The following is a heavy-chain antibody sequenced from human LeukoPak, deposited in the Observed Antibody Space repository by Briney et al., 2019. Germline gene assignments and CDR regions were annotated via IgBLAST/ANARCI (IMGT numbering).Heavy chain of an antibody. V-gene: IGHV1-69*13. J-gene: IGHJ6*02. Sequence: ASVKVSCTASGGTFIRYAISWVRQAPGQGLEWMGGIIPIFGTANYAQKFQGRVTITADESTSTAYMELSSLRSEDTAVYYCASGSFRRYYYGMDVWGQGTTVTVSS. D-gene: IGHD3-10*01. CDR3: ASGSFRRYYYGMDV. CDR2: IIPIFGTA. CDR1: GGTFIRYA.